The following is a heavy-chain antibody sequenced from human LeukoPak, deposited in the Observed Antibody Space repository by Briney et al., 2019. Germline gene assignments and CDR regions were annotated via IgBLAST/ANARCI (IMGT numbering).Heavy chain of an antibody. D-gene: IGHD4-23*01. CDR3: ARDDYGGNTLS. V-gene: IGHV3-11*01. J-gene: IGHJ4*02. CDR2: ISSSGSTI. CDR1: GFTFSSYA. Sequence: PGGSLRLSWAASGFTFSSYAMSWIRQAPGKGLEWVSYISSSGSTIYYADSVKGRFTISRDNAKNSLYLQMNSLRAEDTAVYYCARDDYGGNTLSWGQGTLVTVSS.